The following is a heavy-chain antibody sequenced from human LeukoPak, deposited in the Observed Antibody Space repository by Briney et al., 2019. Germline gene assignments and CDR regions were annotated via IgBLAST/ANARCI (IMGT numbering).Heavy chain of an antibody. CDR3: AKYRGSSSWYEFMDY. Sequence: GGSLRLSCAASGFTFSSYAMSWVRQAPRKGLEWVSAISGSGGSTYYADSVKGRFTISRDNSKNTLYLQMNSLRAEDTAVYYCAKYRGSSSWYEFMDYWGQGTLVTVSS. J-gene: IGHJ4*02. D-gene: IGHD6-13*01. V-gene: IGHV3-23*01. CDR1: GFTFSSYA. CDR2: ISGSGGST.